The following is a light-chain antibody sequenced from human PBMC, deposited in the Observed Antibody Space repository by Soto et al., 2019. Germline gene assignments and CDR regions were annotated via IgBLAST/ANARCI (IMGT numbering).Light chain of an antibody. Sequence: QSVLTQPPSVSATPGQGVILSCSGGDSNIGSTAVNWYQQLPGTAPRLLIYSSNQRPSGVPDRISGSKSGTSASLAISGLQSEDEADHYCAAWDDDLNVWLFGGGTKLTVL. V-gene: IGLV1-44*01. J-gene: IGLJ3*02. CDR2: SSN. CDR1: DSNIGSTA. CDR3: AAWDDDLNVWL.